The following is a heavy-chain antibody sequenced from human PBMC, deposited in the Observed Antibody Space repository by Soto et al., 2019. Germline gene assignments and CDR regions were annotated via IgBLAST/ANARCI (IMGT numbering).Heavy chain of an antibody. D-gene: IGHD2-15*01. J-gene: IGHJ4*02. CDR3: ARGSCSGDSCYIDY. V-gene: IGHV3-74*01. Sequence: EVQLVESGGGLVQPGGSLRLSCAASGFTLRNFWMLWVRQAPGKGLVWVSRINNDGSSVIYADSVKGRFTFSRDNAQNTLSLQMNSLRAEDTAVFYCARGSCSGDSCYIDYWGQGTLVTVSS. CDR2: INNDGSSV. CDR1: GFTLRNFW.